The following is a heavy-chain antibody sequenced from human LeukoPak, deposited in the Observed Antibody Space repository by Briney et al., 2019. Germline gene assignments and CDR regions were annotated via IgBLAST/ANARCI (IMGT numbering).Heavy chain of an antibody. CDR3: ARAPPKRGYDSSGYFKRP. CDR1: GYTFTGYY. J-gene: IGHJ4*02. CDR2: INPNSGGT. V-gene: IGHV1-2*02. Sequence: ASVKVSCKASGYTFTGYYMHWVRQAPGQGLEWMGWINPNSGGTNYAQKFQGRVTMTRDTSTSTVYMELSSLRSDDTAVYYCARAPPKRGYDSSGYFKRPWGQGTLVTVSS. D-gene: IGHD3-22*01.